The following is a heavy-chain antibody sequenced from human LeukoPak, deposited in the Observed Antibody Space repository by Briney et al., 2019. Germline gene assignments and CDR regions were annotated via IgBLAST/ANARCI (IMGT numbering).Heavy chain of an antibody. CDR2: IYYSGST. J-gene: IGHJ6*03. CDR1: GGSISSYY. D-gene: IGHD3-3*01. CDR3: ARDKGPFWSGYYYYYYMDV. Sequence: SETLSLTCTVSGGSISSYYWSWIRQPPGKGLEWIGYIYYSGSTNYNPSLKSRVTISVDTSKNQFSLKLSSVAAADTAVYYCARDKGPFWSGYYYYYYMDVWGKGTTVTVSS. V-gene: IGHV4-59*12.